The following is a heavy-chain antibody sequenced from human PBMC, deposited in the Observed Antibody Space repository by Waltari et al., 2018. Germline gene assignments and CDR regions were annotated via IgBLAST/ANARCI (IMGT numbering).Heavy chain of an antibody. CDR3: ARGGLGEWELQCWFD. J-gene: IGHJ4*02. CDR2: IYHSGST. D-gene: IGHD1-26*01. V-gene: IGHV4-38-2*01. CDR1: GYSISSGYY. Sequence: QVQLQESGPGLVKPSETLSLTCAVSGYSISSGYYWGWIRQPPGKGLEWIGSIYHSGSTYYNPSLKGRVTISVDTSKNQFSLKLSSVTAADTAVYYCARGGLGEWELQCWFDWGQGTLVTVSS.